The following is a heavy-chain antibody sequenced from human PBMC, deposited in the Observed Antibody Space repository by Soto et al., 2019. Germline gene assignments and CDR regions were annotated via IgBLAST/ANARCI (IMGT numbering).Heavy chain of an antibody. D-gene: IGHD5-12*01. CDR3: ARSVPSRDIVDP. Sequence: GASVKVSCKASGYTFSSYDINWVRQATGQGLEWMGWMSPNSGKTGYAQKFQGRVTMTRNTSISTAYMELSSLRSEDTAVHYCARSVPSRDIVDPWGQGTLVTVSS. J-gene: IGHJ5*02. CDR2: MSPNSGKT. V-gene: IGHV1-8*01. CDR1: GYTFSSYD.